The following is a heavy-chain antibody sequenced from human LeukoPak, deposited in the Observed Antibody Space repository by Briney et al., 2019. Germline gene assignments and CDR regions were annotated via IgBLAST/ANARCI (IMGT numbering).Heavy chain of an antibody. D-gene: IGHD2-21*01. J-gene: IGHJ4*02. CDR1: GYTFSSYA. Sequence: SVKVSCKASGYTFSSYAISWVRQAPGQGLEWMGGIIPIFGTANYAQKFQGRVTITADESTSTAYMELSSLRSEDTAVYYCARDPLPHPHCGGDCDRSDYWGQGTLVTVSS. CDR3: ARDPLPHPHCGGDCDRSDY. V-gene: IGHV1-69*13. CDR2: IIPIFGTA.